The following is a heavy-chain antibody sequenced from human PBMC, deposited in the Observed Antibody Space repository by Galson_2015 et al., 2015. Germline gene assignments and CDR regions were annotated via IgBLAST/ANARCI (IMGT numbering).Heavy chain of an antibody. CDR1: GFPFSAYG. Sequence: SLRLSCAASGFPFSAYGMHWVRQAPGKGLEWVAVIWVGGINKYYADAVKGRFTMSRDNSKNTLFLQMNSLRGEDTAVYYCVRERGPFDGFDIWGQGTMVTVFS. J-gene: IGHJ3*02. CDR2: IWVGGINK. V-gene: IGHV3-33*01. CDR3: VRERGPFDGFDI.